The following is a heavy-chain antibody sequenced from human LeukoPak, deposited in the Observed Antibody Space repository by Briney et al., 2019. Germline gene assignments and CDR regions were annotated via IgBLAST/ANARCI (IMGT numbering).Heavy chain of an antibody. D-gene: IGHD3-22*01. CDR1: GYTFTSYG. CDR2: ISAYNGNT. V-gene: IGHV1-18*01. J-gene: IGHJ3*02. Sequence: ASAKVSCKASGYTFTSYGISWVRQAPGQGLEWMGWISAYNGNTNYAQKLQGRVTMTTDTSTSTAYMELRSLRSDDTAVYYCARGDYYDSSGYYYWGAFDIWGQGTMVTVSS. CDR3: ARGDYYDSSGYYYWGAFDI.